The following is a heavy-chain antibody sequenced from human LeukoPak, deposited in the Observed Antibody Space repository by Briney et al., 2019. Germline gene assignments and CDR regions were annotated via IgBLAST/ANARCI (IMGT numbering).Heavy chain of an antibody. Sequence: PGRSLRLSCAASGFTFSSYSMNWVRQAPGKGLEWVSSVGSSSSYIYYADSVKGRFTISRDNAKNSLYLQMNSLRAEDTAVYYCAPAIYGGNSVAYWGQGTLVTVSS. CDR1: GFTFSSYS. J-gene: IGHJ4*02. D-gene: IGHD4-23*01. V-gene: IGHV3-21*04. CDR3: APAIYGGNSVAY. CDR2: VGSSSSYI.